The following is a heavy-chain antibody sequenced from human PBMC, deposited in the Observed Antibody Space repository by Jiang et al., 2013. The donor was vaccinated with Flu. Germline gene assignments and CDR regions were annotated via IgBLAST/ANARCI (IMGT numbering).Heavy chain of an antibody. CDR1: GGSISSSSYY. J-gene: IGHJ4*02. V-gene: IGHV3-23*01. D-gene: IGHD6-19*01. CDR3: AKSPWVAQWLADY. CDR2: ISGSGGST. Sequence: SGSGLVKPSETLSLTCTVSGGSISSSSYYWGWIRQPPGKGLEWVSAISGSGGSTYYADSVKGRFTISRDNSKNTLYLQMNSLRAEDTAVYYCAKSPWVAQWLADYWGQGTLVTVSS.